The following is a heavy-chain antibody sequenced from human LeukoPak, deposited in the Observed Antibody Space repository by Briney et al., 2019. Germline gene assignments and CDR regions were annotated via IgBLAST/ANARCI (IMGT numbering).Heavy chain of an antibody. CDR3: AKDGMYSSSSSYYFDY. D-gene: IGHD6-6*01. V-gene: IGHV3-23*01. CDR2: VSSSGGST. CDR1: GFTFDDYA. Sequence: GGSLRLSCAASGFTFDDYAMSWVRQAPGKGLEWVSTVSSSGGSTYYADSVKGRFTISRDNSKNTLYLQINSLRAEDTAVYYCAKDGMYSSSSSYYFDYWGQGTLVTVSS. J-gene: IGHJ4*02.